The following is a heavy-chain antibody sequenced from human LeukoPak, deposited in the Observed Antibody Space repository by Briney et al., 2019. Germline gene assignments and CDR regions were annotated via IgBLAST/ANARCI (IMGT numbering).Heavy chain of an antibody. CDR3: ARDVWTGVAVSDY. D-gene: IGHD6-19*01. CDR1: GFTFSSYW. V-gene: IGHV3-7*01. J-gene: IGHJ4*02. Sequence: GGSLRLSCVASGFTFSSYWMTWVRQAPGKGLEWLSNIKEDGSIQYYLDSVRGRFTISRDNAKTSVYLQLNSLRADDTAVYYCARDVWTGVAVSDYWGQGTLVTVSS. CDR2: IKEDGSIQ.